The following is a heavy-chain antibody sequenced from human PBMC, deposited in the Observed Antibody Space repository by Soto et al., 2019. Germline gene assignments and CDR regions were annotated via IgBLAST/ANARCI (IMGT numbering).Heavy chain of an antibody. CDR2: IIPIFGTP. CDR3: ARDRGDYGSGNYYNRIDF. CDR1: GGIFSTYA. J-gene: IGHJ4*02. Sequence: QVQLVQSGAEVKKPGSSVKVSCKASGGIFSTYAISWLRQAPGQGLGWMGGIIPIFGTPNYAQRFQGRVTITADESTTTSYMELSRLKSEDTAVYYCARDRGDYGSGNYYNRIDFWGQGTLVTVSS. D-gene: IGHD3-10*01. V-gene: IGHV1-69*01.